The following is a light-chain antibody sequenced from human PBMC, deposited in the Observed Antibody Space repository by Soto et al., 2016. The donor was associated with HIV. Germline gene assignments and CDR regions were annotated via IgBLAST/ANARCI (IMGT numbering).Light chain of an antibody. CDR1: HNINSW. CDR2: ASS. V-gene: IGKV1D-12*01. CDR3: QQANSFPHT. Sequence: DIQMIQSPSSLSASVGGNVTITCRASHNINSWLAWYQQKPRSPPRLLIYASSRLEDGVSSRFSGRGSGTESTLTIKDLEPEDFATYYCQQANSFPHTFGQGTKL. J-gene: IGKJ2*01.